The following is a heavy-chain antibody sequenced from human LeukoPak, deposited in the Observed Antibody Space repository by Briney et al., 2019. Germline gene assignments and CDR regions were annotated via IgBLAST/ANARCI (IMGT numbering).Heavy chain of an antibody. CDR3: ARSKSYSSGWTDFDC. J-gene: IGHJ4*02. Sequence: GGSVRLSCSASGFTFSSHDMHWVRHPTGKGLEWVSVIGTAGNTYYTDSATGRFTIARENAKNSLYLHMDNLRAEDTAVYYCARSKSYSSGWTDFDCWGQG. CDR1: GFTFSSHD. D-gene: IGHD6-19*01. CDR2: IGTAGNT. V-gene: IGHV3-13*01.